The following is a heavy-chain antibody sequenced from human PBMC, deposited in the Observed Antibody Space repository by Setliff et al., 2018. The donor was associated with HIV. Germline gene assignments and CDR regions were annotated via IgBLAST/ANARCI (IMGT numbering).Heavy chain of an antibody. D-gene: IGHD2-21*01. Sequence: SETLSLTCAVSGYSISRSRNYWGWIRQPPGKGLEWIGSIFYSGSTYYNPSLKSRVTMSVDTSKNQFSLKLNSVTAADTAVYYCARGGRDGIAWGQGTLVTVSS. V-gene: IGHV4-39*07. CDR3: ARGGRDGIA. CDR2: IFYSGST. CDR1: GYSISRSRNY. J-gene: IGHJ5*02.